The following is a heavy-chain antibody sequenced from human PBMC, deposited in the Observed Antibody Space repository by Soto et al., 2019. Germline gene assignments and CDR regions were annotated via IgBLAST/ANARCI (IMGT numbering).Heavy chain of an antibody. J-gene: IGHJ5*01. D-gene: IGHD3-3*01. Sequence: NPSETLSLTCAVSGGSINSGRNFWGWIRQPPGKGLEWIGSMFSSGDTYYNPSLMNRVTISSDTSKNQFSLKVNSVTAADTAVYYCERNRRLNPGDWSGYPKTWFDPWGQAIRVTVS. CDR3: ERNRRLNPGDWSGYPKTWFDP. CDR1: GGSINSGRNF. CDR2: MFSSGDT. V-gene: IGHV4-39*01.